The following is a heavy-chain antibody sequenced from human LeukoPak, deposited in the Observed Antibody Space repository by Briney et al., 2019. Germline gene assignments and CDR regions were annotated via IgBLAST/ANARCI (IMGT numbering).Heavy chain of an antibody. V-gene: IGHV4-34*01. CDR2: INHSGST. CDR1: GGSFSGYY. J-gene: IGHJ4*02. Sequence: SETLSLTCAVYGGSFSGYYWSWIRQPPGKGLEWIGEINHSGSTNYNPSLKSRVTISVDTSKNQFSLKLSSVTAADTAVYYCASGAYEGDYVGYWGQGTLVTVSS. D-gene: IGHD5-12*01. CDR3: ASGAYEGDYVGY.